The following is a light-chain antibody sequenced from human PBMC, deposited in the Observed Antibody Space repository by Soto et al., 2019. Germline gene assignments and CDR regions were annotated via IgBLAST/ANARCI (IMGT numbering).Light chain of an antibody. CDR1: SSDVGGYNY. Sequence: QSVLTQPASVSGSPGQSITISCTGTSSDVGGYNYVSWYQQHPGKAPKLMIYDVSNRPSGVSIRFSASKSGNTASLTISGLQADYEADYYCSSYTSFSTYVFVTGTKSPS. CDR3: SSYTSFSTYV. J-gene: IGLJ1*01. CDR2: DVS. V-gene: IGLV2-14*01.